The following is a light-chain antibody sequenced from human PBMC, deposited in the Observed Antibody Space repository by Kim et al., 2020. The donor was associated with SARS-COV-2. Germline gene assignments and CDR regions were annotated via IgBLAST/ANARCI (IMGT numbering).Light chain of an antibody. CDR2: KAS. CDR1: QSINSW. J-gene: IGKJ2*01. CDR3: QQYSGYPLT. Sequence: DIQLTQSPSTLSASVGDRVTITCRASQSINSWLAWYQQKPGKAPKLLIYKASSLESEVPSRFSGSGSGTEFTLTISSLQPDDFATYYCQQYSGYPLTFGQGTKLEIK. V-gene: IGKV1-5*03.